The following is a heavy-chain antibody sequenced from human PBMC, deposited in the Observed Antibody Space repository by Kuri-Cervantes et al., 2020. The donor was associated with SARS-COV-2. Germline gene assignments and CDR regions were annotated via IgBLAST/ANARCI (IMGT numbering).Heavy chain of an antibody. CDR1: GGSIISSNW. Sequence: CVASGGSIISSNWWSWVRQPPGKGLETIGEIYHSESTNYNPSLKSRVTISVDKSKKQFSLKLSSVTAADTAVYYCAGSSGWYTYYYYGMDVWGQGTTVTVSS. CDR3: AGSSGWYTYYYYGMDV. V-gene: IGHV4-4*02. J-gene: IGHJ6*02. D-gene: IGHD6-19*01. CDR2: IYHSEST.